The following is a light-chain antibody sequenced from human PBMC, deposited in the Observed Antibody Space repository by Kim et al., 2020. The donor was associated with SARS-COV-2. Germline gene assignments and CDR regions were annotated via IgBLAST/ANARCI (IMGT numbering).Light chain of an antibody. Sequence: EIVLTQSPGTLSLSPGERATLSCRASQSLSSSYLAWYQQKTGQAPRLLIYGTSTRATGIPDRFSGSGSGTDFTLTISRLEPEDFAVYYCQQYGSSPRYTFGQGTKLEI. CDR2: GTS. CDR1: QSLSSSY. J-gene: IGKJ2*01. V-gene: IGKV3-20*01. CDR3: QQYGSSPRYT.